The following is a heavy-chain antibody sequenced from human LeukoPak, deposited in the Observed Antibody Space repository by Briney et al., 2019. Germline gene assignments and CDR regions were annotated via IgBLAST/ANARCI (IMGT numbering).Heavy chain of an antibody. Sequence: KASETLSLTCTVSGDSISSYYWSWIRQPPGKGLEWIGCIYHTGSTNYNPSLKSRVTISVDTSKNQFSLKLSSVTAADTAVYYRARQISGYSSSWYPNWFDPWGQGTLVTVSS. J-gene: IGHJ5*02. CDR2: IYHTGST. V-gene: IGHV4-59*08. CDR3: ARQISGYSSSWYPNWFDP. D-gene: IGHD6-13*01. CDR1: GDSISSYY.